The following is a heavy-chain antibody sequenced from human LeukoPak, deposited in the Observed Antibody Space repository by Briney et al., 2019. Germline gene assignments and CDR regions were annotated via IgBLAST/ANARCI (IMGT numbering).Heavy chain of an antibody. Sequence: GEPLTLSCAASGFTFTIYRLSLVRQAPGKDPEWLSHITSGGSIYYADSVKCRFTICRDKCKSSLYLQMSSLRDEDTAVYYCARRYCSGGSCGVGPYFDYWGQGTLVTVSS. D-gene: IGHD2-15*01. J-gene: IGHJ4*02. CDR3: ARRYCSGGSCGVGPYFDY. CDR1: GFTFTIYR. V-gene: IGHV3-48*02. CDR2: ITSGGSI.